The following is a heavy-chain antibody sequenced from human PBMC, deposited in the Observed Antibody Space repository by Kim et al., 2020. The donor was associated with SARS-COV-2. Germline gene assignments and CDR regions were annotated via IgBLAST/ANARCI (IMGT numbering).Heavy chain of an antibody. CDR1: GFTFSSYS. Sequence: GGSLRLSCAASGFTFSSYSMTWVRQAPGKGLEWVSSIRSSSNYIYYADSVKGPFTISRDNAKNSLYLHMNSPRAEETAVYYWTRDLVPRGGVDVWGQGTTVTVSS. CDR3: TRDLVPRGGVDV. D-gene: IGHD6-13*01. V-gene: IGHV3-21*01. J-gene: IGHJ6*02. CDR2: IRSSSNYI.